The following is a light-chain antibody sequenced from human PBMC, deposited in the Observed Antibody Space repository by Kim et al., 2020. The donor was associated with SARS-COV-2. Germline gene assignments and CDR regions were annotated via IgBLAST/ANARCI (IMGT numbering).Light chain of an antibody. CDR2: DAS. CDR3: QQRSNWPPYT. V-gene: IGKV3-11*01. Sequence: LSPGESATLSCRARQSVSSYLAWYQQKPGQAPGLLIYDASNRATGIPARFSGSGSGTDFTLTISSLEPEDFAVYYCQQRSNWPPYTFGQGTKLEI. J-gene: IGKJ2*01. CDR1: QSVSSY.